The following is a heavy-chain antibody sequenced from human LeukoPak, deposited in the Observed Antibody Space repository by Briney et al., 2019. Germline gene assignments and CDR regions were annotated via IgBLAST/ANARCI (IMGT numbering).Heavy chain of an antibody. CDR1: GFTFSSYA. CDR3: AKAGVGATRYATYYFDY. CDR2: ISGSGGST. Sequence: PGGSLRLSCAASGFTFSSYAMSWVRQAPGKGLEWVSAISGSGGSTYYADSVKGRFTISRDNSKNTLYLQMNSLRAEDTAVYYCAKAGVGATRYATYYFDYWGQGTLVTVSS. D-gene: IGHD1-26*01. J-gene: IGHJ4*02. V-gene: IGHV3-23*01.